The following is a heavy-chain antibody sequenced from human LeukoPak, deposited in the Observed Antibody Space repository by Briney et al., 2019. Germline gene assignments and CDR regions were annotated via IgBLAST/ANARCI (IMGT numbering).Heavy chain of an antibody. CDR2: ISYDGSNK. CDR3: AKDQSDWNDWPYGMDV. V-gene: IGHV3-30-3*01. Sequence: GRSLRLSCAASGFTFSSYAMHWVRQAPGKGLEWVAVISYDGSNKYYADSVKGRFTISRDNSKNTLYLQMNSLRAEDTAVYYCAKDQSDWNDWPYGMDVWGQGTTVTVSS. J-gene: IGHJ6*02. D-gene: IGHD1-1*01. CDR1: GFTFSSYA.